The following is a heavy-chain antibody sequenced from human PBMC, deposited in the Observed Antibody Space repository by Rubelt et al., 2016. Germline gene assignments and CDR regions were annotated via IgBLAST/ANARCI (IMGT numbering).Heavy chain of an antibody. V-gene: IGHV3-23*01. Sequence: ASGFTFSSYAMSWVRQAPGKGLEWVSAISGSGGSTYYADSVKGRFTISRDNSKNTLYLQMNSLRAEDTAVYYVAKWVVVPAAGLYYFDYWGQGTLVTVSS. CDR2: ISGSGGST. CDR3: AKWVVVPAAGLYYFDY. CDR1: GFTFSSYA. J-gene: IGHJ4*02. D-gene: IGHD2-2*01.